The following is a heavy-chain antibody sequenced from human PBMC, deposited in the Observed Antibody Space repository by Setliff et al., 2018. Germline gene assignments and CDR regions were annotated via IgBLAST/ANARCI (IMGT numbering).Heavy chain of an antibody. D-gene: IGHD6-19*01. CDR1: GFTFSTHA. J-gene: IGHJ4*02. CDR2: IWSDGNTT. V-gene: IGHV3-33*01. CDR3: ARTVAGTPPDY. Sequence: PGGSLRLSCATSGFTFSTHAMHWARQAPGKGLDWVAMIWSDGNTTYYADSVKGRFTVSRDNSKNTLYLQMNSLRVEDTAVYYCARTVAGTPPDYWGQGTLVTVSS.